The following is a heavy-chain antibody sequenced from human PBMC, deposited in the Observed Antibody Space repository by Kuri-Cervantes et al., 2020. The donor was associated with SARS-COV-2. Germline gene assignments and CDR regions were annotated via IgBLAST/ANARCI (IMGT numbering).Heavy chain of an antibody. CDR2: ISGSGGST. J-gene: IGHJ4*02. D-gene: IGHD3-22*01. CDR3: AKDHQYYYDSSGYYYFGY. Sequence: GGSLRLSCAASGFTFSSYAMSWVRQAPGKGLEWVSAISGSGGSTYYADFVKGRFTISRGNSKNTLYLQMNSLRAEDTAVYYCAKDHQYYYDSSGYYYFGYWGQGTLVTVSS. V-gene: IGHV3-23*01. CDR1: GFTFSSYA.